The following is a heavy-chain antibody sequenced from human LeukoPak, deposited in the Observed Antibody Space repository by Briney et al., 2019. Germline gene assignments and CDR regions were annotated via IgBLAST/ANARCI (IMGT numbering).Heavy chain of an antibody. CDR1: GDSISSSPYY. CDR2: INHSGST. CDR3: ARIIAAARPRDNWFDP. V-gene: IGHV4-39*07. Sequence: SETLSLTCTVSGDSISSSPYYWSWIRQPPGKGLEWIGEINHSGSTNYNPSLKSRVTISVDTSKNQFSLKLSSVTAADTAVYYCARIIAAARPRDNWFDPWGQGTLVTVSS. D-gene: IGHD6-13*01. J-gene: IGHJ5*02.